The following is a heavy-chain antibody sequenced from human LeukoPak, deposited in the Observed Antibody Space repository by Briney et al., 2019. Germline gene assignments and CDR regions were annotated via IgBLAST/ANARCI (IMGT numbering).Heavy chain of an antibody. CDR1: GYSFTSYW. V-gene: IGHV5-51*01. CDR3: ARVAYCSGGSCYYFDY. CDR2: IYPGDSDT. J-gene: IGHJ4*02. D-gene: IGHD2-15*01. Sequence: GESLQISCKGSGYSFTSYWIGWVRQMPGKGLEWMGIIYPGDSDTRYSPSFQGQVTISADKSISTAYLQWSSLKASDTAMYYCARVAYCSGGSCYYFDYWGQGTLVTVSS.